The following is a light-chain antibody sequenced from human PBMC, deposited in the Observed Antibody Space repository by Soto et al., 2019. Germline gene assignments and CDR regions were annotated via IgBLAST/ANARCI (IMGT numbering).Light chain of an antibody. V-gene: IGKV3-15*01. Sequence: GMSQSPATLSVSTGERATLSCRASQSVSSNLAWYQQKPGQAPRLLIYGASTRATGIPARFSGSGSGTEFTLTISSLQSEDFAVYYCQQYDTWPRTFGQGTK. CDR3: QQYDTWPRT. J-gene: IGKJ1*01. CDR2: GAS. CDR1: QSVSSN.